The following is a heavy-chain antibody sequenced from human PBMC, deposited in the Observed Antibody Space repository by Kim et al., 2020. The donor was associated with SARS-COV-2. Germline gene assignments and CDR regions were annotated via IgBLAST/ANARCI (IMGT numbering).Heavy chain of an antibody. Sequence: KSRVTISVDTSKNQCSLKLSSVTAADTAVYYCARAYYYDSSGYQPGVFDIWGQGTMVTVSS. V-gene: IGHV4-30-2*04. D-gene: IGHD3-22*01. CDR3: ARAYYYDSSGYQPGVFDI. J-gene: IGHJ3*02.